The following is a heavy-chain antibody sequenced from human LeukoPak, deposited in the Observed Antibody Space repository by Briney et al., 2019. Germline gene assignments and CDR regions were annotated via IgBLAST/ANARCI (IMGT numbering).Heavy chain of an antibody. J-gene: IGHJ6*03. Sequence: SETLSLTCGVSGESFSGYYWTWVRQLPGKGLEWIGEINDSGSTHYTPSLQSRVTISVDTSKNQFSLELHSVTAADTAVYYCARGMAAAETRARNYYMDVWGEGTTVTVSS. CDR3: ARGMAAAETRARNYYMDV. CDR1: GESFSGYY. D-gene: IGHD6-13*01. V-gene: IGHV4-34*01. CDR2: INDSGST.